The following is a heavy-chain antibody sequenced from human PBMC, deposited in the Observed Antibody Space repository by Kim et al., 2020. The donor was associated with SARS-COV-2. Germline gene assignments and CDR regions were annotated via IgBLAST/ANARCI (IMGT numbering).Heavy chain of an antibody. V-gene: IGHV3-30*18. J-gene: IGHJ4*02. D-gene: IGHD3-22*01. CDR1: GFTFSSYG. Sequence: GGSLRLSCAASGFTFSSYGMHWVRQAPGKGLEWVAVISYDGSNKYYADSVKGRFTISRDNSKNTLYLQMNSLRAEDTAVYYCAKNYYDSSGSVDYWGQGTLVTVSS. CDR3: AKNYYDSSGSVDY. CDR2: ISYDGSNK.